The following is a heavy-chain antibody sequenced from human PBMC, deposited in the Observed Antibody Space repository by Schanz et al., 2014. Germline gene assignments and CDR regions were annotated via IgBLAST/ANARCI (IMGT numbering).Heavy chain of an antibody. J-gene: IGHJ4*02. D-gene: IGHD4-17*01. CDR1: GFTFSSYA. V-gene: IGHV3-30-3*01. CDR2: ISYDGRNK. CDR3: ARPRFDYGEVDY. Sequence: QVQLVESGGGVVQPGGSLRLSCEASGFTFSSYAMHWVRQAPGKGLEWVAVISYDGRNKYYADSVKGRFTISRDNSKNTLYLQMNSLRAEDTAVYYCARPRFDYGEVDYWGQGTLVTVSS.